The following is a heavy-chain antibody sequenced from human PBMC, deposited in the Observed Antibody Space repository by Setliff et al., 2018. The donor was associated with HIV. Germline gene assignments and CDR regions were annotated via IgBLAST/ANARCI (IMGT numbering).Heavy chain of an antibody. J-gene: IGHJ2*01. CDR2: IYYSGST. Sequence: PSETLSLTCTISGGSISSYYWSWIRQPPGKGLEWIGSIYYSGSTYCNPSLKSRVTISVDTSKNQFSLNLSSVTAADTAVYYCASSLNGDSEPWYFDLWGRGTLVTVSS. V-gene: IGHV4-59*01. CDR1: GGSISSYY. D-gene: IGHD4-17*01. CDR3: ASSLNGDSEPWYFDL.